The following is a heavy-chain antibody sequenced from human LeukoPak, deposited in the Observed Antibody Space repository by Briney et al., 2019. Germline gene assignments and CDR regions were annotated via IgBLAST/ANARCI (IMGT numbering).Heavy chain of an antibody. J-gene: IGHJ6*03. CDR2: ISHSGSA. D-gene: IGHD3-3*01. CDR3: ARLTSDFSSGHYTGGYYFMDV. CDR1: GDSITNSRYY. Sequence: SETLSLTCTVSGDSITNSRYYWGWIRQPPGKGLDWIGTISHSGSAQYHPSLKSRVTIFLHTSTNQFSLEVTSVTAADSARYYCARLTSDFSSGHYTGGYYFMDVWGKGTTVIVSS. V-gene: IGHV4-39*01.